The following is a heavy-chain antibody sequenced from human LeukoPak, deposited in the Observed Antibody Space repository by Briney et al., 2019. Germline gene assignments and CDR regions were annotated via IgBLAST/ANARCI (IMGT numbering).Heavy chain of an antibody. CDR1: GGSISSGDYY. D-gene: IGHD3-16*01. Sequence: SETLSLTCTVSGGSISSGDYYWRWIRQPPGKGLEWIGYIYYSGSTYYNPSLKSRVTISVDTPKNQFSQKLSSVTAADTAVYYCARTRSRGLNWFDPWGQGTLVTVSS. CDR2: IYYSGST. J-gene: IGHJ5*02. V-gene: IGHV4-30-4*08. CDR3: ARTRSRGLNWFDP.